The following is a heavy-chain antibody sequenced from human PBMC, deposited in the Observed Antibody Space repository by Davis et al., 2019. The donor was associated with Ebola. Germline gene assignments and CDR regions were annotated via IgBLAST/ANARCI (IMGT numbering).Heavy chain of an antibody. Sequence: MPSETLSLTCTVSGGSISSYYWSWIRQPPGKGLEWIGEINHIGSTNYNPSLKSRVTISVDTSKNQFSLKLSSVTAADTAVYYCARGSPRFYYGSGSYYRPWGQGTLVTVSS. J-gene: IGHJ5*02. CDR1: GGSISSYY. CDR3: ARGSPRFYYGSGSYYRP. D-gene: IGHD3-10*01. CDR2: INHIGST. V-gene: IGHV4-34*01.